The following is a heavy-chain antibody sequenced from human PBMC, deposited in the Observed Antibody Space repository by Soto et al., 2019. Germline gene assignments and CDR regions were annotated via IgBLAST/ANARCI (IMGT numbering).Heavy chain of an antibody. J-gene: IGHJ2*01. CDR2: ISYDGSNK. CDR1: GFTFSSYA. V-gene: IGHV3-30-3*01. CDR3: ARPLWRDDYNWAYFDL. D-gene: IGHD4-4*01. Sequence: QVQLVESGGGVVQPGRSLRLSCAASGFTFSSYAMHWVRQAPGKGLEWVAVISYDGSNKYYADSVKGRFTISRYNSKNSLYLQMNSLRAEDTAVYYCARPLWRDDYNWAYFDLWGRGTLVTVSS.